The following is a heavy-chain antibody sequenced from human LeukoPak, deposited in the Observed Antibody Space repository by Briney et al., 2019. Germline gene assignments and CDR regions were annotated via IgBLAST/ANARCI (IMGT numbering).Heavy chain of an antibody. D-gene: IGHD3-16*01. J-gene: IGHJ4*02. CDR2: IYKTGST. CDR1: GGSISSYY. CDR3: ARDVLR. Sequence: SETLSLTCTVSGGSISSYYWSWIRQPPGKGLEWIGYIYKTGSTYYSPSLKSRVTMSVDTSRNQFSLKLNSVTAADTAVYYCARDVLRWGQGTLVTVSS. V-gene: IGHV4-59*06.